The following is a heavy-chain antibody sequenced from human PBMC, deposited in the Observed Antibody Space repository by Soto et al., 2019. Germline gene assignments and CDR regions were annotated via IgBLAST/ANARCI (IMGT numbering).Heavy chain of an antibody. CDR2: ISAYNGKT. CDR1: GYPFTRYG. Sequence: ALVKVSCKASGYPFTRYGISWVRQAPGQGLEWMGWISAYNGKTNYAQKLQGRVTMTKDTSTSTAYLELRHLRSDDTAVYYCARGDIVVVPADDFFNYYYYYGMDVWGQGTTVT. D-gene: IGHD2-2*01. CDR3: ARGDIVVVPADDFFNYYYYYGMDV. V-gene: IGHV1-18*01. J-gene: IGHJ6*02.